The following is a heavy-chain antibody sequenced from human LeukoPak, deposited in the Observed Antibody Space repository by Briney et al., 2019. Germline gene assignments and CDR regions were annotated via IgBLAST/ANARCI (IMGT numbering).Heavy chain of an antibody. CDR1: GFTFEDYS. D-gene: IGHD1-1*01. V-gene: IGHV3-43*01. J-gene: IGHJ4*02. CDR3: AKDLSYGRTGTDIDY. CDR2: ISWDGTT. Sequence: GGSLRLSCAASGFTFEDYSMRWVRQAPGKTLEWVSLISWDGTTYYTDSVKGRLTISRDNSKDSLYLQMDTLRSEDTAFYFCAKDLSYGRTGTDIDYWGQGTLVSVS.